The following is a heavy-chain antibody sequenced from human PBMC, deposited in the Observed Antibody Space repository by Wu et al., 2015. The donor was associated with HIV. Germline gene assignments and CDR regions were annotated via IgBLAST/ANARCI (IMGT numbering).Heavy chain of an antibody. CDR1: GYTFTSYD. J-gene: IGHJ6*02. D-gene: IGHD2-15*01. V-gene: IGHV1-8*01. CDR2: MNPNSGNT. CDR3: ARNSWYSHHYYYYGMDV. Sequence: QVQLVQSGAEVKKPGASVKVSCKASGYTFTSYDINWVRQATGQGLEWMGWMNPNSGNTGYAQKFQGRVTMTRNTSISTAYMELSSLRSEDTAVYYCARNSWYSHHYYYYGMDVWGQGTTVTVSS.